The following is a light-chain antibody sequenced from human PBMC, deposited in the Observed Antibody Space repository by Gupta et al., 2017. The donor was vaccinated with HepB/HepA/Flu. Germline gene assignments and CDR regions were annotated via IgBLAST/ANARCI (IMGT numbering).Light chain of an antibody. J-gene: IGKJ2*04. V-gene: IGKV1-39*01. Sequence: DIWLTQSPSSLSVSVGDTVSITCRASQSIRISLAWYQQKPGKAPKSLMYAASSLQSGVSSTFSGSGSGTDFTLTINDLQPEDFATYYCQQNNSDPGSFGPGTKLEIK. CDR1: QSIRIS. CDR3: QQNNSDPGS. CDR2: AAS.